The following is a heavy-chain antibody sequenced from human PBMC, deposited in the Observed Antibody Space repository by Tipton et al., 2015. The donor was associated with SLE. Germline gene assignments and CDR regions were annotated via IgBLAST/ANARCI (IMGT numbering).Heavy chain of an antibody. CDR3: GRGGSLLNWNYGGHFDL. D-gene: IGHD1-7*01. Sequence: TLSFTCTVSGASIRSGNYHWTWIRQTAGKGLEWIGRISTTGSTNYSPSLKSRVTISLDTSKNQFSLKLTSLTAADTAVYYCGRGGSLLNWNYGGHFDLWGRGTLVTVSS. J-gene: IGHJ2*01. CDR1: GASIRSGNYH. CDR2: ISTTGST. V-gene: IGHV4-61*02.